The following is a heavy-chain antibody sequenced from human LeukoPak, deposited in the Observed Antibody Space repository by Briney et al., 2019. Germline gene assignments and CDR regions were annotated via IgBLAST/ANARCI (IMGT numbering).Heavy chain of an antibody. CDR2: IYSGGST. D-gene: IGHD3-16*01. CDR1: GFTVSSNY. CDR3: ASQGGALVDY. J-gene: IGHJ4*02. V-gene: IGHV3-53*01. Sequence: GGSLRLSCAASGFTVSSNYMSWVRQAPGKGLEGVSVIYSGGSTYYADSAKGRFTISTDNTKNTLYLQMNSLRAEDTAVYSCASQGGALVDYWGQGPLVTVSS.